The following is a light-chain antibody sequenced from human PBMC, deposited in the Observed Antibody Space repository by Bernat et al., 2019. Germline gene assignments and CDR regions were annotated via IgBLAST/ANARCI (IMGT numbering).Light chain of an antibody. CDR2: GAS. J-gene: IGKJ2*01. V-gene: IGKV3-20*01. CDR1: QSVSSSY. CDR3: QQYGSSPPMYT. Sequence: EIVLTQSPGTLSLSPGERATLSCRASQSVSSSYLAWYQQNPGQAPRLLIYGASSRATGIPDRFSGSGSGTDFNLTISRLEPEDFAVYYFQQYGSSPPMYTFGQGTNLEIK.